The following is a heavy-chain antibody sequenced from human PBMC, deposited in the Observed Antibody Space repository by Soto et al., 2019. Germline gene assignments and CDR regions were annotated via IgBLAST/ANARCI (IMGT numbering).Heavy chain of an antibody. D-gene: IGHD3-22*01. CDR3: AREGYYYDSSGYYYYYYGMDV. V-gene: IGHV3-7*01. J-gene: IGHJ6*02. CDR1: GFTFSSYW. Sequence: EVQLVESGGGLVQPGGSLRLSCAASGFTFSSYWMSWVRQAPGKGLEWVANIKQDGSEKYYVDSVKGRFTISRDNAKNSLYLQMNSLRAEDTAVYYCAREGYYYDSSGYYYYYYGMDVWGQGTTVTVSS. CDR2: IKQDGSEK.